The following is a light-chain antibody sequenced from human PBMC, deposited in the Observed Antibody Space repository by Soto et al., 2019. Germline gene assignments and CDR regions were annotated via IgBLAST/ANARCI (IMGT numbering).Light chain of an antibody. Sequence: EIVMTQSPATLSVSPGERATLSCRASQSVNSNYLAWYQHKPGQAPRVVIYKASNRATGIPARFSGSGSGTDFTLTISSLQSEDVAFYYCQQYNNWPPITFGQGTRLDIK. CDR2: KAS. CDR3: QQYNNWPPIT. J-gene: IGKJ5*01. CDR1: QSVNSN. V-gene: IGKV3-15*01.